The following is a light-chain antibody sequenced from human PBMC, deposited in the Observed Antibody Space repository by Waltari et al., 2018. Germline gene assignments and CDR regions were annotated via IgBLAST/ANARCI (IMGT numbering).Light chain of an antibody. CDR2: LVS. V-gene: IGKV2-28*01. CDR1: QSLLHSIGYTF. Sequence: DIVMTQSPLSLPVSPGEPASISCRSSQSLLHSIGYTFLDWYLQKPGQSPQLLIYLVSNRASGVPDRFSGSGSGTDFTLKISRVEAEDVGVYYCMQARQTPWTFGQGTKVEIK. CDR3: MQARQTPWT. J-gene: IGKJ1*01.